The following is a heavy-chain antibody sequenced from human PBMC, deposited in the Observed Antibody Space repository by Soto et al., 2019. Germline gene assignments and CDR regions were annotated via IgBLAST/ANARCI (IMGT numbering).Heavy chain of an antibody. CDR1: GYTFTRYS. Sequence: QVQLVQSGAEVKKPGASVKVSCKTSGYTFTRYSISWVRQAPGQGLEWMGWISAYNGDTNYAQNLQGRVTMTTDASTSTAYMEVRSLRSDDTAMYYCARDHAGSGWYRFDYRGQGTLVTVSS. CDR2: ISAYNGDT. J-gene: IGHJ4*02. D-gene: IGHD6-13*01. CDR3: ARDHAGSGWYRFDY. V-gene: IGHV1-18*01.